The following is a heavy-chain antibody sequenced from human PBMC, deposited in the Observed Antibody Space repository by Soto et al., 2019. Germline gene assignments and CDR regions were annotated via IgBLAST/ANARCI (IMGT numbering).Heavy chain of an antibody. CDR1: GFSLSTPGVG. CDR2: IYWDDDG. V-gene: IGHV2-5*02. D-gene: IGHD3-10*01. CDR3: AHSAAFGELRFDS. J-gene: IGHJ4*02. Sequence: QITLKESGPTLVKPAQTLTLTCTFSGFSLSTPGVGVGWIRQSPAKALEWLGLIYWDDDGRNSPSLNTRVTITKDTSKNQVVLTMTNMGPVDTGTYYCAHSAAFGELRFDSWGQGTLVTVSS.